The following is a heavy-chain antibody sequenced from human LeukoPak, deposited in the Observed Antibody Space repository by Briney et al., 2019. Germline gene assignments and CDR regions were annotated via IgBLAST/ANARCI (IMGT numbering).Heavy chain of an antibody. CDR1: GYSFTSYW. D-gene: IGHD3-10*01. CDR2: IYPGDSDT. J-gene: IGHJ2*01. V-gene: IGHV5-51*01. CDR3: AGRYYYGSGSGDWYFDL. Sequence: HGESLKISCKGSGYSFTSYWIGWVRQMPGKGLVWMGIIYPGDSDTRYSLSFQGQVTISADKSISTAYLQWSSLKASDTAMYYCAGRYYYGSGSGDWYFDLWGRGTLVTVSS.